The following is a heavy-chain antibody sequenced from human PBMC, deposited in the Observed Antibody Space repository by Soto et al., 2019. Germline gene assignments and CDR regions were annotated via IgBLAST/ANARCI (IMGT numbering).Heavy chain of an antibody. D-gene: IGHD6-19*01. CDR2: TYYRSKWYK. CDR3: ARGDSSGWSRGGFDY. CDR1: VDSVSGNSAS. Sequence: SRTPSLTCAISVDSVSGNSASCNLIRPSPWRGLEWLGRTYYRSKWYKDYAVSVKSRITITPDTSKKQFSLQLNSVTPEDTAVYYCARGDSSGWSRGGFDYWGQGTLVTVSS. J-gene: IGHJ4*02. V-gene: IGHV6-1*01.